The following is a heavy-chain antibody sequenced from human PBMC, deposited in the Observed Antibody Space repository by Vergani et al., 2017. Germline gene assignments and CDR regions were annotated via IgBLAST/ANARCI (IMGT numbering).Heavy chain of an antibody. Sequence: QVQLQESGPGLVKPSQTLSLTCTVSGGSISSGGYYWSWIRQHPGKGLEWIGYIYYSGSTYYNPSLKSRVTISVDTSKNQFSLKLSSVTAADTAVYYCSRAQIAAAASWGGSMDVWGKGTTVTVSS. CDR3: SRAQIAAAASWGGSMDV. J-gene: IGHJ6*03. CDR2: IYYSGST. D-gene: IGHD6-13*01. CDR1: GGSISSGGYY. V-gene: IGHV4-31*03.